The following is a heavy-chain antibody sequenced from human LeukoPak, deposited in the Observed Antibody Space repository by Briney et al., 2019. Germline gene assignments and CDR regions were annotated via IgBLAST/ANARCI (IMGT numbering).Heavy chain of an antibody. Sequence: SSETLSLTCAVYGGSFSGYYWSWIRQPPGKGLEWIGEINHSGSTNYNPSLKSRVTISVDTSKNQFSLKLSSVTAADTAVYYCARMPPVGGSYVYWGQGTLVTVSS. CDR3: ARMPPVGGSYVY. J-gene: IGHJ4*02. D-gene: IGHD1-26*01. CDR1: GGSFSGYY. V-gene: IGHV4-34*01. CDR2: INHSGST.